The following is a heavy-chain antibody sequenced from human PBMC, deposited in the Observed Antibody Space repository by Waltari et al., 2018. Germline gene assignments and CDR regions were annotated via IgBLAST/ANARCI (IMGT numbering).Heavy chain of an antibody. CDR3: ARDPFAPFY. CDR1: GYTFTSYG. V-gene: IGHV1-18*01. J-gene: IGHJ4*02. CDR2: INPYNGNT. D-gene: IGHD3-10*01. Sequence: QVQLVQSGAEGKKPGAFVKVSCKASGYTFTSYGISWVRQAPGQGLEWMGWINPYNGNTKYIERLQGRVTLTTDTSTNTAYMELRSLRSDDTAMYYCARDPFAPFYWGQGTLVTVSS.